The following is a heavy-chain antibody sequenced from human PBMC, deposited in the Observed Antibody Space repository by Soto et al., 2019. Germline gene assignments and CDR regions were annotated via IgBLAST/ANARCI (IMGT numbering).Heavy chain of an antibody. CDR3: AKDRTIASRNFDS. CDR2: ISRSSDIM. Sequence: PGGSLRLSCAASGFSFSRFEMNLVRQAPGKGLEWVSYISRSSDIMYYADAVKGRFAISRDNAKNSLFLQMNSLRAEDTAVYYCAKDRTIASRNFDSWGQGALVTVSS. D-gene: IGHD6-6*01. V-gene: IGHV3-48*03. J-gene: IGHJ4*02. CDR1: GFSFSRFE.